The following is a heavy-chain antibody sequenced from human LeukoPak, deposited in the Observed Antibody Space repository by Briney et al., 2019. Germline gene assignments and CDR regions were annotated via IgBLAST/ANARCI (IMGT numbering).Heavy chain of an antibody. Sequence: GGSLRLSCEASGFIFSSYAMSWVRQAPGKGLEWVSYISRSSTTMFYADSVKGRFSITRDNAKNSLFLHMNNLRAEDTAVYYCASRIGAASGTVFDSWGRGTLVTVSS. J-gene: IGHJ4*02. V-gene: IGHV3-48*04. D-gene: IGHD6-13*01. CDR3: ASRIGAASGTVFDS. CDR2: ISRSSTTM. CDR1: GFIFSSYA.